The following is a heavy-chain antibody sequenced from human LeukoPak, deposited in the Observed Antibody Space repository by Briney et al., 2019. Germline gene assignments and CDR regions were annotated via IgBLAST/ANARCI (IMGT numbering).Heavy chain of an antibody. CDR3: AREVYCSSTSCYGGFDP. J-gene: IGHJ5*02. CDR1: GGSISSYY. D-gene: IGHD2-2*01. V-gene: IGHV4-59*01. Sequence: SETLSLTCTVSGGSISSYYWSWIRQPPGKGLEWIGYFYDSGSANYNPSLKSRVTISVDTSKNQFSLKLSSVTAADTAVYYCAREVYCSSTSCYGGFDPWGQGALVTVSS. CDR2: FYDSGSA.